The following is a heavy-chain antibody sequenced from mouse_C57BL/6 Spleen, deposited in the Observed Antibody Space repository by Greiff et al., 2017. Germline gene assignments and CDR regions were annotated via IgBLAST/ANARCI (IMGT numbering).Heavy chain of an antibody. J-gene: IGHJ1*01. D-gene: IGHD1-1*01. Sequence: QVQLQQSGAELMKPGASVKLSCKATGYTFTGYWIEWVKQRPGHGLEWIGAILPGSGSTYYNEKFKGKATFTADTSSNTTYMQLSSLTTEDSAIYDCARYGSRKGHWSFDVWGPGTTVTVSS. CDR3: ARYGSRKGHWSFDV. CDR1: GYTFTGYW. V-gene: IGHV1-9*01. CDR2: ILPGSGST.